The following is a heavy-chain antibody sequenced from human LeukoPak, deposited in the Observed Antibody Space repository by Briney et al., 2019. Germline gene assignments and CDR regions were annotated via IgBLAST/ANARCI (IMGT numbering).Heavy chain of an antibody. J-gene: IGHJ4*02. V-gene: IGHV3-7*01. CDR1: GFTLSTYW. Sequence: GGSLRLSCAASGFTLSTYWMSWVRQAPGKGLEWVAIIKTDGSEKYYVDSVKGRFTISRDSAKNSLYLQMNSLRAEDTAVYFCARDIFDYWGQGTLVTVSS. CDR2: IKTDGSEK. CDR3: ARDIFDY.